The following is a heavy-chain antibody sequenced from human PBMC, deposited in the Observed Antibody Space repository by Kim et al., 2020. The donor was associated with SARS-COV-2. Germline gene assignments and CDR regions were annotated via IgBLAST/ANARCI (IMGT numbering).Heavy chain of an antibody. V-gene: IGHV1-69*02. Sequence: AQKFQGRVTITADKSTSTAYMELSSLRSEDTAVYYCARSYDSSGYPPDYWGQGTLVTVSS. J-gene: IGHJ4*02. D-gene: IGHD3-22*01. CDR3: ARSYDSSGYPPDY.